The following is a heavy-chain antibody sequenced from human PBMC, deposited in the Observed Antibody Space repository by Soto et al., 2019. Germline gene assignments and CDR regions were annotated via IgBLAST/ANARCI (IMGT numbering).Heavy chain of an antibody. V-gene: IGHV3-21*01. CDR3: ARKKGGSYSFDY. Sequence: EVQLVESGGGLVKPGGSLRLSCAASGFTFSSYSMNWVRQAPGKGLEWVSSISSSSSYIYYADSVKGRFTISRDNAKNSLYLQMNSLRAEDTAVYYCARKKGGSYSFDYWGQGTLVTVSS. CDR2: ISSSSSYI. D-gene: IGHD1-26*01. J-gene: IGHJ4*02. CDR1: GFTFSSYS.